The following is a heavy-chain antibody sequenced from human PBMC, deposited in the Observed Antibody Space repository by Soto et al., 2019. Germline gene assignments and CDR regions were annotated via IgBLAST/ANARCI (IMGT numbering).Heavy chain of an antibody. CDR3: ARGPDNWKIYGMDV. V-gene: IGHV4-34*01. CDR2: INHSGSI. Sequence: SETLSLTCAVYGGSFSGYYWSWIRQPPGKGLEWIGEINHSGSINYNPSLKSRVTISVDTSKNQFSLKLSSVTAADTAVYYCARGPDNWKIYGMDVWGQGTTVTVSS. D-gene: IGHD1-20*01. J-gene: IGHJ6*02. CDR1: GGSFSGYY.